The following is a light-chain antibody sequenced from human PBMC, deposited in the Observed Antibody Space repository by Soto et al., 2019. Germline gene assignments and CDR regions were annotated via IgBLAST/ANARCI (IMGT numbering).Light chain of an antibody. V-gene: IGKV1-9*01. Sequence: DIQLTQSPSFLSVSVGDRVTITCRASQGIASRLAWYQQKLGGAPKLLIYSASTLDGGVPSRFSGSGSGIAFTLTISSLQPEDFATYYCQQFNSSPYTFGQGTKLEIK. CDR3: QQFNSSPYT. CDR2: SAS. CDR1: QGIASR. J-gene: IGKJ2*01.